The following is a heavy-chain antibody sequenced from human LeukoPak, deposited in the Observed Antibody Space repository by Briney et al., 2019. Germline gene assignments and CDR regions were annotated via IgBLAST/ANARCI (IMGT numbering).Heavy chain of an antibody. CDR2: IKQDGSEK. V-gene: IGHV3-7*01. D-gene: IGHD4-11*01. CDR3: TRVEETATTAAIIRKYSYYYYYMDV. Sequence: GGSLRLSCVASGFTFSSRDWMTWVRQAPGKGLEWVANIKQDGSEKNYVDSVKGRFTISRDNAKNSLYLQMSSLRAEDTAVYYCTRVEETATTAAIIRKYSYYYYYMDVWGKGNTVTVSS. J-gene: IGHJ6*03. CDR1: GFTFSSRDW.